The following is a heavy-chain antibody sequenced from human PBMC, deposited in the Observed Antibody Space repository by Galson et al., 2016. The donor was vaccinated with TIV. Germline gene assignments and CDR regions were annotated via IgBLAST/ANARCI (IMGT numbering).Heavy chain of an antibody. CDR1: GLIFHKYD. CDR3: VTATTTPHDY. Sequence: SLRLSCAASGLIFHKYDMNWVRQTPGKGLEWISFISISGGAIYYAHSVQGRFTISRDNAKNSLYLQMNSLRGDDTAVYYCVTATTTPHDYWGQGTLVTVSS. CDR2: ISISGGAI. V-gene: IGHV3-48*03. J-gene: IGHJ4*02. D-gene: IGHD1-1*01.